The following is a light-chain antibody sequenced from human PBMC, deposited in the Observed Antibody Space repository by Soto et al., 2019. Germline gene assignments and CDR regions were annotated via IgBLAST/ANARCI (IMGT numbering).Light chain of an antibody. CDR3: QQYNNWPPWT. J-gene: IGKJ1*01. CDR1: QSISSN. V-gene: IGKV3-15*01. CDR2: GAT. Sequence: EIVMTQSPATLSVSPGERATLSCRASQSISSNLAWYQQKPGQAPRLLIYGATTRATGIPARFSGSGSGTEFTLTINSLQSEDVAVYYCQQYNNWPPWTFGQGTKVDFK.